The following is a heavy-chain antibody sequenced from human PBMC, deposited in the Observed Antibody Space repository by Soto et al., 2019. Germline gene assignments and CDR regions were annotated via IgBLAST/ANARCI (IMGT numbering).Heavy chain of an antibody. D-gene: IGHD2-15*01. CDR3: AGYCSGGSCRQGYYYYGMDV. CDR1: GFTFSSYA. Sequence: HPGGSLRLSCAASGFTFSSYAMHWVRQAPGKGLEWVAVISYDGSNKYYADSVKGRFTISRDNSKNTLYLQMNSLRAEDTAVYYCAGYCSGGSCRQGYYYYGMDVWGQGTTVTVSS. CDR2: ISYDGSNK. V-gene: IGHV3-30-3*01. J-gene: IGHJ6*02.